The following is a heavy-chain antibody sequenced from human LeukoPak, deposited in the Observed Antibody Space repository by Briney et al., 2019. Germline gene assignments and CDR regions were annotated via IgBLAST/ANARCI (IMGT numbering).Heavy chain of an antibody. J-gene: IGHJ4*02. CDR3: ARDRVYSSSWYPIYYFDY. CDR2: ISAYNGNT. Sequence: GASVKVSCKASGYTFTSYGISWVRQAPGQGLEWMGWISAYNGNTNYAQKLQGRVTMTTDTSTSTAYMELRSLRSDDTAVYYCARDRVYSSSWYPIYYFDYWGQGTRVTVPS. V-gene: IGHV1-18*01. CDR1: GYTFTSYG. D-gene: IGHD6-13*01.